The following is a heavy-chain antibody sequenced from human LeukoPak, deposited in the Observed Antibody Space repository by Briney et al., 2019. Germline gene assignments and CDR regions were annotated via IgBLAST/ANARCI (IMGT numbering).Heavy chain of an antibody. J-gene: IGHJ6*03. CDR2: ITSSGTYI. V-gene: IGHV3-21*01. CDR3: ARDSYSGNYGNDYYYYMDV. D-gene: IGHD1-26*01. CDR1: GFTFSNYN. Sequence: GGSLRLSCAASGFTFSNYNMNWVRQAPGQAMEGVSSITSSGTYIFYAHSVKGRFTISRDNATNSLYLQMDSLGPEDTAVYYCARDSYSGNYGNDYYYYMDVWGKGTTVTISS.